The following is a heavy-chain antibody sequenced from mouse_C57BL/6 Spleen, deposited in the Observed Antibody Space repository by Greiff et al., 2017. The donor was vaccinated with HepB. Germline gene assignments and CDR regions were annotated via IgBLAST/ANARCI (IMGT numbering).Heavy chain of an antibody. CDR1: GFTFSDYY. CDR2: INYDGSST. V-gene: IGHV5-16*01. J-gene: IGHJ1*03. D-gene: IGHD1-1*01. CDR3: ARDYGSRGFDV. Sequence: EVKLVESEGGLVQPGRSMKLSCTASGFTFSDYYMAWVRQVPEKGLEWVANINYDGSSTYYLDSLKSRFIISRDNAKNILYLQMSSLKSEDTATYYCARDYGSRGFDVWGTGTTVTVSS.